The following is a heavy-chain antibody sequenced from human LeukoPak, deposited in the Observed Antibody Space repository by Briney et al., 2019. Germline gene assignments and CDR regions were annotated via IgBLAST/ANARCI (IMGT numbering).Heavy chain of an antibody. J-gene: IGHJ4*02. Sequence: SETLSLTCTVSGYSISSGYYWGWIRQPPGKGLEWIGNIYHSGNTYYNPSLKSRVTISVDTSKNHFSLKLSSVTAADTAIYYCARIYYDFEFDFWGQGTLVTVSS. CDR3: ARIYYDFEFDF. V-gene: IGHV4-38-2*02. D-gene: IGHD3-3*01. CDR1: GYSISSGYY. CDR2: IYHSGNT.